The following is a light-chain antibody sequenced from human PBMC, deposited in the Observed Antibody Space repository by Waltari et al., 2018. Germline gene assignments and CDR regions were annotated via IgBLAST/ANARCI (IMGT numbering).Light chain of an antibody. CDR1: SLRSYY. Sequence: SSDLTQDPAVSVALGQTVRITCQGDSLRSYYATWYQQKPGQAPVLVIFGQNKRPSGIPDRFCGSSSRNTASLTIPGAQAEDDADYYCSCRDNSGFRHVFGTVTKVTV. J-gene: IGLJ1*01. V-gene: IGLV3-19*01. CDR3: SCRDNSGFRHV. CDR2: GQN.